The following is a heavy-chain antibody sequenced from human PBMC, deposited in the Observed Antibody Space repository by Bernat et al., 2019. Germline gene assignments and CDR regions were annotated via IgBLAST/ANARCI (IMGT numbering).Heavy chain of an antibody. D-gene: IGHD6-13*01. V-gene: IGHV3-74*01. J-gene: IGHJ4*02. CDR2: INSDGSDT. CDR3: ARELGIRFDY. CDR1: VFTFSSYW. Sequence: EVQLVESGGGLIQPGGSRRLSCAASVFTFSSYWMYWVRQAPGKGLVWVSRINSDGSDTSYADSVKGRFTISRDNAKNTLYLQMNSLRAEDTAIYYCARELGIRFDYWGQGTLVTVSS.